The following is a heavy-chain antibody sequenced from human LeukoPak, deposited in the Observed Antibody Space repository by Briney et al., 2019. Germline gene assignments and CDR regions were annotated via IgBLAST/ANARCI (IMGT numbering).Heavy chain of an antibody. CDR2: MNPSSGER. V-gene: IGHV1-2*02. J-gene: IGHJ4*02. D-gene: IGHD6-19*01. Sequence: ASVKVSCKASGYTFTGYYMHWVRQAPGQGLEWMGWMNPSSGERKYVQSFQGRVTLTRDTSITTAYMELSSLTSDDTAVYYCAISYGRVAGTDLDYRGQGTLVSVAS. CDR3: AISYGRVAGTDLDY. CDR1: GYTFTGYY.